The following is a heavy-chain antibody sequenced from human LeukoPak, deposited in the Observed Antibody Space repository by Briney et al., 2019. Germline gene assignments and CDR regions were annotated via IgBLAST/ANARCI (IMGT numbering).Heavy chain of an antibody. D-gene: IGHD3-22*01. Sequence: PGGSLRLSCAASGFTFSSYAMSWVRQAPGKGLEWVSAISGSGGSTYYADSVKGRFTISRDNSKNTLYLQINSLRAEDTDVYYCAKDLAGYYYFSGQNDYWGQGTLVTVSS. J-gene: IGHJ4*02. CDR1: GFTFSSYA. CDR2: ISGSGGST. V-gene: IGHV3-23*01. CDR3: AKDLAGYYYFSGQNDY.